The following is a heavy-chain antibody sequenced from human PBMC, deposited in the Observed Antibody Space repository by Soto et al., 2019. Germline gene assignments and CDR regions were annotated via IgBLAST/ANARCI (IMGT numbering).Heavy chain of an antibody. D-gene: IGHD1-26*01. CDR2: IDHSGST. J-gene: IGHJ6*02. Sequence: QVQLQESGPGLVKPSGTLSLTCAVSGGSISSSNWWSWVRQPPGKGLEWIGEIDHSGSTNYNPSLKRRVTISVDKSKNQFSRTLSSVTAADTAVYYCARVSGSYYYGMDVWGQGTTVTVSS. CDR1: GGSISSSNW. V-gene: IGHV4-4*02. CDR3: ARVSGSYYYGMDV.